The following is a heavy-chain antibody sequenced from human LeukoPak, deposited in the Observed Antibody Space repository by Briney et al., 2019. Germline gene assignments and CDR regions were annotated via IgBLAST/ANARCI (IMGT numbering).Heavy chain of an antibody. Sequence: GGSLRLSCAASGLIVSSTYLTWVRQAPGKGLEWVSDIYSGGNTYYGAAVKGRFTITRDNSKNTLYLQMNSLRAEDKDVYYCMRDNGDYVEYWGQGTLVTVSS. D-gene: IGHD4-17*01. J-gene: IGHJ4*02. CDR3: MRDNGDYVEY. V-gene: IGHV3-53*01. CDR1: GLIVSSTY. CDR2: IYSGGNT.